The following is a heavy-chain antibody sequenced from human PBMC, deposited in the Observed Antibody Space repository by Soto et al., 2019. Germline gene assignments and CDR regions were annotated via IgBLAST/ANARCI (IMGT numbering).Heavy chain of an antibody. Sequence: QITLKESGPTVVKPTQTLTLTCSLSGFSLNTGGVGVGWIRQPPGKALEWLAVIYWDDDKSWNPSLRDRLTNNRDASDGQVVLTVTNMDPVDTGTYYCARRRGGFGGGWTTPYFDYWGQGTLVTVSS. CDR2: IYWDDDK. CDR3: ARRRGGFGGGWTTPYFDY. CDR1: GFSLNTGGVG. V-gene: IGHV2-5*02. D-gene: IGHD6-19*01. J-gene: IGHJ4*02.